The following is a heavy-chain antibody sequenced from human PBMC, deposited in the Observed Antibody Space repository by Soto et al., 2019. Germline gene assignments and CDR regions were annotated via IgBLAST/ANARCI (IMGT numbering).Heavy chain of an antibody. CDR3: IRELLLLWGNHRDGLDF. CDR2: TYYRSKCYN. D-gene: IGHD3-16*01. CDR1: GDNVSSNTAA. Sequence: PSQTLSLTCASSGDNVSSNTAAWNWIRHSQSRGLEWLGRTYYRSKCYNDYAVSVKSRIIINPYTSKNQFSLQLNSVTPEDTAVYYCIRELLLLWGNHRDGLDFSTRGTTVIVSS. V-gene: IGHV6-1*01. J-gene: IGHJ6*02.